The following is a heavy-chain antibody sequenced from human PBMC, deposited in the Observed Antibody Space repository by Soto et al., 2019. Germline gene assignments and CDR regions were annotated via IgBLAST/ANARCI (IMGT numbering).Heavy chain of an antibody. D-gene: IGHD1-26*01. CDR3: ARGGKGLTEGGGY. J-gene: IGHJ4*02. CDR2: ISWNSGSI. CDR1: GFTVDDYA. V-gene: IGHV3-9*01. Sequence: EVQLVESGGGLVQPGRSLRLSCAASGFTVDDYAMHWVRQAPGKGLEWVSGISWNSGSIGYADSVKGRFNISRDNAKNSLYMHRHSLRAEATALYYCARGGKGLTEGGGYWGQGTLVTVSS.